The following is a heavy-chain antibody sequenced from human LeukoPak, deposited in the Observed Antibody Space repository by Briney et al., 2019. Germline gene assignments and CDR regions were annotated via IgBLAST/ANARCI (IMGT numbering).Heavy chain of an antibody. CDR1: GFTVSSND. D-gene: IGHD1-26*01. CDR3: AKEEGRWEWFDP. CDR2: IDSGGTT. J-gene: IGHJ5*02. V-gene: IGHV3-66*01. Sequence: GGSLRLSCAASGFTVSSNDMSWVRQAPGRGLEWVSVIDSGGTTYYVDSVKGRFTISRDNSKNTLYLQMNSLRDEDTAVYFCAKEEGRWEWFDPWGQGTLVTVSS.